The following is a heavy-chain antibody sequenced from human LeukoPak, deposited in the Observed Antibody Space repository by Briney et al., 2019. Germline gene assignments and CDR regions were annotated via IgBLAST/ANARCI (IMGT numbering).Heavy chain of an antibody. CDR1: GGSCSGYY. V-gene: IGHV4-34*01. J-gene: IGHJ4*02. Sequence: SETLSLTCAVYGGSCSGYYWSWIRQPPGKGLEWIGEINHSGSTNYNPSLKSRVTISVDTSKNQFSLKLSSVTAADTAVYYCARRVVVIRDIDYWGQGTLVTVSS. CDR3: ARRVVVIRDIDY. CDR2: INHSGST. D-gene: IGHD3-22*01.